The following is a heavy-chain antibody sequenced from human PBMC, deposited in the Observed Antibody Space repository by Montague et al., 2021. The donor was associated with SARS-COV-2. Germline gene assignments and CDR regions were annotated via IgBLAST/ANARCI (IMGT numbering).Heavy chain of an antibody. Sequence: SETLSLTCTVSGGSVSSRSYYWGWIRQPPGKGLERIGSIYYSGSTHYNPSQKRRVTITVDTSKNQFSLRLSSVTAADTAVYYCARRGDYGGPRFDYWGQGTLVSVSS. V-gene: IGHV4-39*01. J-gene: IGHJ4*02. CDR1: GGSVSSRSYY. CDR2: IYYSGST. CDR3: ARRGDYGGPRFDY. D-gene: IGHD4-23*01.